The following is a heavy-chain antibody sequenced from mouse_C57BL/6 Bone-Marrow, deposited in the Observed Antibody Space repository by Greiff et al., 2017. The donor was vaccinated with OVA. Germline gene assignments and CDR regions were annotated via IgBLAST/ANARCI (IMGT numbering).Heavy chain of an antibody. Sequence: QVQLQQPGAELVRPGSSVKLSCKASGYTFTSYWMHWVKQRPIQGLEWIGNIDPSDSETHYNQKFKDKATLTVDKSSSTAYMQLSSLTSEDSAVYYCAGITTVVATDWYFDVWGTGTTVTVSS. D-gene: IGHD1-1*01. V-gene: IGHV1-52*01. CDR1: GYTFTSYW. CDR3: AGITTVVATDWYFDV. J-gene: IGHJ1*03. CDR2: IDPSDSET.